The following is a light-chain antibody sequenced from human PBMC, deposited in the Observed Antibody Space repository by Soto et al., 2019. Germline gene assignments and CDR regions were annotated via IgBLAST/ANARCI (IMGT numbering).Light chain of an antibody. CDR1: SSDGGGYNY. V-gene: IGLV2-14*01. CDR3: SSYTSSSTYVV. CDR2: DVS. Sequence: QSALTQPASVSGSPGQSITISCTGTSSDGGGYNYVSWYQQHPGKAPKLMIYDVSNRPSGFSNRFSGSKSGNTASLTISGLQAEDETDYYCSSYTSSSTYVVFGGGTKLTVL. J-gene: IGLJ2*01.